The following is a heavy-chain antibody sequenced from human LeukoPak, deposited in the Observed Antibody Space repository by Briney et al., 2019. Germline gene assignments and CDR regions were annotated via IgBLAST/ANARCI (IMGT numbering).Heavy chain of an antibody. D-gene: IGHD4-17*01. CDR1: GGSFSGYY. J-gene: IGHJ6*03. V-gene: IGHV4-34*01. CDR3: ARGFGDYVSSRYYYYYMDV. CDR2: INHSGST. Sequence: SETLSLTCAVYGGSFSGYYWSWIRQPPGKGLEWIGEINHSGSTNYNPSLKSRVTISVDTSKNQFSLKLSSVTAADTAVYYCARGFGDYVSSRYYYYYMDVWGKGTTVTVSS.